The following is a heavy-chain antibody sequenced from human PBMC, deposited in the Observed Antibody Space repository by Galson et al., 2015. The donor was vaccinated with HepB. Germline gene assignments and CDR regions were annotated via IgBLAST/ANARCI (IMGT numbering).Heavy chain of an antibody. CDR1: GGSFRVYY. V-gene: IGHV4-34*01. CDR2: INYSGST. D-gene: IGHD1-26*01. CDR3: ASVNSGNYRPPVD. Sequence: SEPLSLTCAVYGGSFRVYYWNWIRQPPGKGLEWIGEINYSGSTNYNPSLKSRVTISVDTSKNQFSLKLSSVTAADTAVYYCASVNSGNYRPPVDWGQGTLVTVSS. J-gene: IGHJ4*02.